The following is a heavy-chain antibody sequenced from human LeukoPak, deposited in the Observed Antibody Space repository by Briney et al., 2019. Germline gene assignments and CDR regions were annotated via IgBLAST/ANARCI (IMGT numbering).Heavy chain of an antibody. V-gene: IGHV1-2*02. J-gene: IGHJ4*02. CDR2: INPNRGGT. CDR1: GYTFTGYY. CDR3: AGSVASSGRMPHHY. D-gene: IGHD6-6*01. Sequence: EASVKVSCKASGYTFTGYYIHWVRQAPGQGLEWMGWINPNRGGTNYAQNFQGRVTMTSDTSITTVYMELSGLTSDDTSVYYCAGSVASSGRMPHHYWGQGTLVTVSS.